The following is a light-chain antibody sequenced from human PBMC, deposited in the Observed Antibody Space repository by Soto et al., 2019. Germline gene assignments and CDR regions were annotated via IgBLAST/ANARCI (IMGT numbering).Light chain of an antibody. J-gene: IGLJ1*01. CDR1: SSDVGGYNY. CDR2: EVS. CDR3: SSYTSSSTPLYV. Sequence: QSALTQPRSVSGSPGQSVTISCTGTSSDVGGYNYVSWYQQHPGKAPKLMIYEVSNRPSGVSNRFSGSKSGNTASLTISGLQAEDEADYYCSSYTSSSTPLYVFGTGTKLTVL. V-gene: IGLV2-14*01.